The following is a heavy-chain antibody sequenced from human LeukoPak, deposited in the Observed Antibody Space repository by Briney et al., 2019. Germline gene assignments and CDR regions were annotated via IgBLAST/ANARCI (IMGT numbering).Heavy chain of an antibody. CDR1: GGSISSSSYY. Sequence: SETLSLTCTVSGGSISSSSYYWGSIRQPPGKGLEWVGTIYYRGTTYYNPSLKSRVTISADTSKNHFSLKLSSVTAADTAVYYCARPGHSYYYMDVWGKGTTVTVSS. D-gene: IGHD1-1*01. V-gene: IGHV4-39*02. CDR2: IYYRGTT. CDR3: ARPGHSYYYMDV. J-gene: IGHJ6*03.